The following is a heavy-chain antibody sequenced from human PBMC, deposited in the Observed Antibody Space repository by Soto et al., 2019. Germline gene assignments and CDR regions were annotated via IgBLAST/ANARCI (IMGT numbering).Heavy chain of an antibody. CDR1: VFTFSSYW. D-gene: IGHD2-15*01. CDR2: INSDGSST. Sequence: EVQLVESGGGLVHPVGSLRLSYAASVFTFSSYWMHWARQAPGKGLVWVSRINSDGSSTSYADPVKGRLTISRDNAKNTLYLQMNSLRAEDTAVYYCVRTSLVVAAATREDYWGQGTLVTVSS. V-gene: IGHV3-74*01. CDR3: VRTSLVVAAATREDY. J-gene: IGHJ4*02.